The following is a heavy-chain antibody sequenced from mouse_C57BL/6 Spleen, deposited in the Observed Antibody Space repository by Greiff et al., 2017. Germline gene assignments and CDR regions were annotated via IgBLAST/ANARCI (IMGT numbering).Heavy chain of an antibody. V-gene: IGHV5-6*01. CDR3: ARQGTGTKYFDY. D-gene: IGHD4-1*01. J-gene: IGHJ2*01. CDR1: GFTFSSYG. CDR2: ISSGGSYT. Sequence: EVQVVESGGDLVKPGGSLKLSCAASGFTFSSYGMSWVRQTPDKRLEWVATISSGGSYTYYPDSVKGRFTISRDNAKNTLYLQMSSLKSEDTAMYYCARQGTGTKYFDYWGQGTTLTVSS.